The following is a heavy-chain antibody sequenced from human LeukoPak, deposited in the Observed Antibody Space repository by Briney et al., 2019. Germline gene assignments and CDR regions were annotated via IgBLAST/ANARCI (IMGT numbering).Heavy chain of an antibody. CDR3: ARGIMKT. J-gene: IGHJ5*02. Sequence: RASVKVSCKAFGYIFTGYYIHWVRQAPGQGFEWVGWINPNSGNTVYAQKFQGRVTMTSDTSISTAYMEVSRLRSDDTAVYYCARGIMKTWGQGTLVTVSS. CDR2: INPNSGNT. D-gene: IGHD3-16*01. V-gene: IGHV1-2*02. CDR1: GYIFTGYY.